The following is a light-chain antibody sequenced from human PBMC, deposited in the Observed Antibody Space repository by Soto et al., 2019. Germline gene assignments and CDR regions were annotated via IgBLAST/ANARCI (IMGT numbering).Light chain of an antibody. CDR1: QSVSSN. V-gene: IGKV3D-15*01. Sequence: EIVMTQSPATLSVSPGERATFSCWASQSVSSNLAWYQQKPGQAPRLLIYDASTRATGIPARFSGSGSGTDFTLTISGLQSEDFAVYSCQQYHNWPITFGQATRLEIK. CDR3: QQYHNWPIT. CDR2: DAS. J-gene: IGKJ5*01.